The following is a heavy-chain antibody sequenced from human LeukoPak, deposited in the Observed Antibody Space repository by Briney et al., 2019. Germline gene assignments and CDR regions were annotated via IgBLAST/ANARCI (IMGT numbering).Heavy chain of an antibody. CDR1: GGTFNNYA. V-gene: IGHV1-69*04. CDR2: IIPILGVA. Sequence: SVKVSCKASGGTFNNYAINWVRQAPGQGLEWMGRIIPILGVADYAQRFQGRVTITADISTTTAYMELSSLRSEDTAVYYCARGRYYGSGTYYLDAAYWGQGTLVTVSS. CDR3: ARGRYYGSGTYYLDAAY. J-gene: IGHJ4*02. D-gene: IGHD3-10*01.